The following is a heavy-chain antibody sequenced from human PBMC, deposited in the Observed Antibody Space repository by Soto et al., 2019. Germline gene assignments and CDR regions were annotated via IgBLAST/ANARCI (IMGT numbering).Heavy chain of an antibody. CDR3: ARAGYSSSWEDDAFDI. D-gene: IGHD6-13*01. CDR1: GFTFSDYY. J-gene: IGHJ3*02. V-gene: IGHV3-11*01. Sequence: PGGSLRLSCAASGFTFSDYYMSWIRQAPGKGLEWVSYISSSGSTIYYADSVKGRFTISRDNAKNSLYLQMNSLRAEDTAVYYCARAGYSSSWEDDAFDIWGQGTMVTVSS. CDR2: ISSSGSTI.